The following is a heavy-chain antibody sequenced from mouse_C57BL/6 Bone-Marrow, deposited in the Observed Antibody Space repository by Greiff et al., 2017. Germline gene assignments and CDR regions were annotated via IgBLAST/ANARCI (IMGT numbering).Heavy chain of an antibody. V-gene: IGHV1-81*01. CDR3: ARGNLGVTGYFDY. CDR1: GYTFTSYG. Sequence: VQVVESGAELARPGASVKLSCKASGYTFTSYGISWVKQRTGQGLEWIGEIYPRSGNTYYNEKFKGKATLTADKSSSTAYMELRSLTSEDSAVYFCARGNLGVTGYFDYWGQGTTLTVSS. J-gene: IGHJ2*01. CDR2: IYPRSGNT. D-gene: IGHD2-2*01.